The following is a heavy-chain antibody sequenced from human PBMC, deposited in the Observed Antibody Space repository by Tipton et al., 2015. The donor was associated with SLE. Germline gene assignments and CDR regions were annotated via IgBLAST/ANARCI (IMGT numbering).Heavy chain of an antibody. D-gene: IGHD1-26*01. V-gene: IGHV4-31*03. CDR1: GDSIGSGGYF. Sequence: TLSLTCTVSGDSIGSGGYFWNWIRQHPGKGLEWIGYIYYSGNTYYNPSLKSRVTISVDTSKNQFSLNLSSVTAADTAVYYCARVYQVGYFDYWGQGTLVTVSS. CDR2: IYYSGNT. J-gene: IGHJ4*02. CDR3: ARVYQVGYFDY.